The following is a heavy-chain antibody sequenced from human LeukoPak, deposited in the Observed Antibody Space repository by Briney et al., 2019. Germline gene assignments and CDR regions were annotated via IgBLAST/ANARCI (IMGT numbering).Heavy chain of an antibody. J-gene: IGHJ4*02. Sequence: SETLSLTCTVSDGSISSTSYYWGWIRQPPGKGLEWIGSIYYNGYTYYNPSLKSRVTLSIDTSKNQFSLKLSPVTAADTAVYYCARGADGTSWYFDYWGQGTLVTVSS. CDR2: IYYNGYT. V-gene: IGHV4-39*07. CDR3: ARGADGTSWYFDY. D-gene: IGHD1-1*01. CDR1: DGSISSTSYY.